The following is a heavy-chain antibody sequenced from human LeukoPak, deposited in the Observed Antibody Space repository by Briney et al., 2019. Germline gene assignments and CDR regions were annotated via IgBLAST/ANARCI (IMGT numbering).Heavy chain of an antibody. J-gene: IGHJ4*02. CDR1: GFTFSSYW. V-gene: IGHV3-7*01. Sequence: GGSLRLSCAASGFTFSSYWMSWVRQAPGKGLEWVANIKQDGSEKYYVDSVKGRFTISRDNAKNSLYLQMNTLRPEDTAVYYCARERQNKDFWSGGDYWGQGTLVTVSS. CDR2: IKQDGSEK. D-gene: IGHD3-3*01. CDR3: ARERQNKDFWSGGDY.